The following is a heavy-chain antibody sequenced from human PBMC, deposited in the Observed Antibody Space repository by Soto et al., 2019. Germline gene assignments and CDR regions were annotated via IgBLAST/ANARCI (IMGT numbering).Heavy chain of an antibody. CDR1: GYTFTSYG. Sequence: ASVKVSCKASGYTFTSYGISWARQAPGQGXDWMRWISAYNGNKKYAQDLQGRVTMTTDTSTSTAYMELRSLRSDDTAVYYCARFTRGSYNPYYFYSLIDVWGQGTTVTVSS. CDR2: ISAYNGNK. CDR3: ARFTRGSYNPYYFYSLIDV. V-gene: IGHV1-18*04. D-gene: IGHD2-21*02. J-gene: IGHJ6*02.